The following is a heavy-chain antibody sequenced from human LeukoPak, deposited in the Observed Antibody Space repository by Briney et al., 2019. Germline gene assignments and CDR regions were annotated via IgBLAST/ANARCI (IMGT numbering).Heavy chain of an antibody. D-gene: IGHD2-2*01. CDR1: GYTFTGYY. V-gene: IGHV1-2*02. Sequence: ASVKVSCKASGYTFTGYYMHWVRQAPGQGLEWMGWINPNSGGTNYAQKFQGRVTMTRDTSISTAYMELSRLRSDDTAVYYCARGGSEDIVVVPAAISPHCYYYYMDVWGEGTTVTVSS. J-gene: IGHJ6*03. CDR3: ARGGSEDIVVVPAAISPHCYYYYMDV. CDR2: INPNSGGT.